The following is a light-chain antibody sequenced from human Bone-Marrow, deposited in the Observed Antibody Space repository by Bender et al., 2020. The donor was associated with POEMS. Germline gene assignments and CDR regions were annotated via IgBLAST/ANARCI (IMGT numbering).Light chain of an antibody. V-gene: IGLV2-11*01. CDR3: CSYAGSYTLWV. J-gene: IGLJ3*02. CDR2: EVN. CDR1: RSDIGSFDY. Sequence: QSALTQPPSASGSPGQSVTISCTGTRSDIGSFDYVSWYQQQPGKAPILIIYEVNKRPSGVPGRFSGSKSGTTATLTISGLQAEDEADYYCCSYAGSYTLWVFGGGTKLTVL.